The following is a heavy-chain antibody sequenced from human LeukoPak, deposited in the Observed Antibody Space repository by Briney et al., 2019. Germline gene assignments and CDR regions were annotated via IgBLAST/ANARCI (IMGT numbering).Heavy chain of an antibody. CDR2: INHSGST. CDR3: ARIKGFFDY. V-gene: IGHV4-34*01. Sequence: SETLSLTCAVYGXSFSGYYWSWIRQPPGKGLEWIGEINHSGSTNYNPSLKSRVTISVDTSKNQFSLKLSSVTAADTAVYYCARIKGFFDYWGQGTLVTVSS. CDR1: GXSFSGYY. J-gene: IGHJ4*02.